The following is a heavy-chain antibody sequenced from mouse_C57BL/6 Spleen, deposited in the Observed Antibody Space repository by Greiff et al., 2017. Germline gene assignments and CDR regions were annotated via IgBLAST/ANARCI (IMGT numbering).Heavy chain of an antibody. CDR2: IYPGDGDT. CDR3: ASQAYSNYVGFAY. D-gene: IGHD2-5*01. Sequence: QVQLQQSGAELAKPGASVKISCKASGYAFSSSWMNWVKQRPGKGLEWIGRIYPGDGDTNYNGKFKGKATLTADKSSSTAYMQLSSLTSEDSAVYFCASQAYSNYVGFAYWGQGTLVTVSA. CDR1: GYAFSSSW. V-gene: IGHV1-82*01. J-gene: IGHJ3*01.